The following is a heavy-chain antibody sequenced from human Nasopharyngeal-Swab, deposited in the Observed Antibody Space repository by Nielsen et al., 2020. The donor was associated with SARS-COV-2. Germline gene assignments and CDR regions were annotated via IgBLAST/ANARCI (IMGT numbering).Heavy chain of an antibody. D-gene: IGHD2-2*03. CDR3: AKALDIVEEWYFDL. CDR2: ISGSGGST. V-gene: IGHV3-23*01. CDR1: GFTFRGYA. J-gene: IGHJ2*01. Sequence: GESLKISCAASGFTFRGYAMSWVRQAPGKGLEWVSVISGSGGSTNYAGSVKGRFTISRDNSKNTLYLQMNSLRADDTAVYYCAKALDIVEEWYFDLWGRGTLVTVSS.